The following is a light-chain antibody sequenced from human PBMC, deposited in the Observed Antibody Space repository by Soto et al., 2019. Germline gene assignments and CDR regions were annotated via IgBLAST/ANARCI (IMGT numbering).Light chain of an antibody. Sequence: EIMLTQSPGTLSLSPGEGATLSCRASESISSSYLAWYQQRPGQSPRLLIYAASSRAAGIPDRFSGSGSGADFTLTISRLEPEDFAVYYCQLYGGSHMFSFGQGTKLQIK. J-gene: IGKJ2*01. CDR2: AAS. V-gene: IGKV3-20*01. CDR3: QLYGGSHMFS. CDR1: ESISSSY.